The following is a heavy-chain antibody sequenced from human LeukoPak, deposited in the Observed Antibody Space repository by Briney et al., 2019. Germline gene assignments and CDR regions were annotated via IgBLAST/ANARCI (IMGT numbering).Heavy chain of an antibody. J-gene: IGHJ4*02. CDR2: LYPGDSDT. V-gene: IGHV5-51*01. Sequence: GESLKISCKGSGYSFTSYWIGWVRQRPGKGLEWRGILYPGDSDTRSSPSFPGQVTISADTSISTAYLQWRSLKASDTAMYSCARPSSSSSYSLDYWGQGTLVTVSS. CDR3: ARPSSSSSYSLDY. D-gene: IGHD6-13*01. CDR1: GYSFTSYW.